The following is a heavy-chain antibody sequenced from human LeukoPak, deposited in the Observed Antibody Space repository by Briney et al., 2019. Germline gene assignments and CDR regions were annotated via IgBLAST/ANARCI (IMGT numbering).Heavy chain of an antibody. CDR2: IYSSVST. J-gene: IGHJ4*02. D-gene: IGHD3-10*01. V-gene: IGHV4-39*07. CDR3: ARGYGSGSYYTY. CDR1: GGSISSNAYY. Sequence: SETLSLTCTVSGGSISSNAYYWAWIRQPPGKGLEWIGSIYSSVSTYYNPSLKSRVTISIDTPKNQFSLKLSSVTAADTAVYYCARGYGSGSYYTYWGQGTLVTVSS.